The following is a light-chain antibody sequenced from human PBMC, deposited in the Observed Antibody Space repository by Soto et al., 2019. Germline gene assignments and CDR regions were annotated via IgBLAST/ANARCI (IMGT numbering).Light chain of an antibody. J-gene: IGLJ1*01. Sequence: QSVLTQPASVSGSPGQSITISSTGTSDDVGSYKHVSWYQQYPGKAPKLIIYDVSNRPSGVSSRFSGSRSDNTASLTISGLQAGDEADYYCSSYSRSSTPFVFGTGTKVTVL. V-gene: IGLV2-14*01. CDR1: SDDVGSYKH. CDR3: SSYSRSSTPFV. CDR2: DVS.